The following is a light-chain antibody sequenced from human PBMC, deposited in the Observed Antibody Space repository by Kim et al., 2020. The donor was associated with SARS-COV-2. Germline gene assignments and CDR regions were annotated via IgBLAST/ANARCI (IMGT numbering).Light chain of an antibody. J-gene: IGKJ1*01. Sequence: DIQMTQSPSSLSASVGDRVTITCRASQSINSYLNWYQQKPGRAPKLLIYAASTLQSGVPSRFSGSGSGTDFTLTISSLQPEDFATYYCQQSHDTPRTFGQGTKVDIK. CDR1: QSINSY. CDR2: AAS. CDR3: QQSHDTPRT. V-gene: IGKV1-39*01.